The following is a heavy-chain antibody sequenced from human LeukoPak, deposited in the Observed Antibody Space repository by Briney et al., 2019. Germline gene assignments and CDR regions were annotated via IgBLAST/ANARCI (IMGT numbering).Heavy chain of an antibody. V-gene: IGHV1-46*01. CDR3: ARDRRVGYDWQDGMDV. D-gene: IGHD5-12*01. CDR2: INPSGGST. Sequence: ASVKVSCKASGYTFTSCYMHWVRQAPGQGLEWMGIINPSGGSTSYAQKFQGRVTMTRDTSTSTVYMELSSLRSEDTAVYYCARDRRVGYDWQDGMDVWGQGTTVTVSS. CDR1: GYTFTSCY. J-gene: IGHJ6*02.